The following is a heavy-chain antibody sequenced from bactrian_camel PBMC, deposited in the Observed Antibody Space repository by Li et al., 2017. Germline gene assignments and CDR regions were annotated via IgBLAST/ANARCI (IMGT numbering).Heavy chain of an antibody. CDR2: SYPGAGPERDT. CDR3: AEGRGSRGEHCYSLNY. CDR1: GYRRSRYC. Sequence: HVQLVESGGDLVQPGGSLRLSCAASGYRRSRYCMGWFRQATGKEREGVASSYPGAGPERDTFIADSVKGRFTISQDSARNTVYLQMNNLQPEDTATYYCAEGRGSRGEHCYSLNYWGQGTQVTVS. V-gene: IGHV3S1*01. J-gene: IGHJ4*01. D-gene: IGHD6*01.